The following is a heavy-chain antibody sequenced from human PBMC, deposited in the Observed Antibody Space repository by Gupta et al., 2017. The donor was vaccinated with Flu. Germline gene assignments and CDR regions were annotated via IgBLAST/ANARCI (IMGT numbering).Heavy chain of an antibody. Sequence: QPPGKGLEWLALIYWDDDKRYRPSLKSRLTITKDTSRNQVVLTMTNMDPVDTATYYCAHRREDPRSGSFYVESWGQGILVTVST. CDR3: AHRREDPRSGSFYVES. D-gene: IGHD1-26*01. J-gene: IGHJ4*02. V-gene: IGHV2-5*02. CDR2: IYWDDDK.